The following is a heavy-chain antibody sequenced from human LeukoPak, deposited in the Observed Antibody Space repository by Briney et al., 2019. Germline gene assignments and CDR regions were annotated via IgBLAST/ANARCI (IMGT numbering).Heavy chain of an antibody. CDR3: ARLRFFDSTGYSAAHYMDV. CDR1: GASIVSNY. Sequence: AETLSLTCSVSGASIVSNYWSRIRQPAGKGLEWIGRIYNTVSTNYSPSLKSRVTMSVDTSRNQFSLKLTSVTGADTAVYYCARLRFFDSTGYSAAHYMDVWGKGTTVIVPS. V-gene: IGHV4-4*07. J-gene: IGHJ6*03. CDR2: IYNTVST. D-gene: IGHD3-22*01.